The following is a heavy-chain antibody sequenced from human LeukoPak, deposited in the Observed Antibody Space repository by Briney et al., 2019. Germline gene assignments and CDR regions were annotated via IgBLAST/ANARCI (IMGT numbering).Heavy chain of an antibody. CDR1: GYSISSGYY. Sequence: SETLSLTCTVSGYSISSGYYWGWIRQPPGKGLEWIGSIYHSGSTYYNPSLKSRVTISVDTSKNQFSLKLSSVTAADTAVYYCARSYYQTYYDFWSGYYEGAFDIWGQGTMVTVSS. J-gene: IGHJ3*02. D-gene: IGHD3-3*01. CDR2: IYHSGST. V-gene: IGHV4-38-2*02. CDR3: ARSYYQTYYDFWSGYYEGAFDI.